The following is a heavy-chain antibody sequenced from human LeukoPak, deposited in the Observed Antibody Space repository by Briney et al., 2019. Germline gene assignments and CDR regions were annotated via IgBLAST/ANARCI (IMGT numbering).Heavy chain of an antibody. CDR3: AKVNLGYCSSTSCLGFDY. D-gene: IGHD2-2*01. CDR2: ISGSGGST. Sequence: PGGSLRLSCAASGFTFSSYAMSWVRQAPGKGLEWVSAISGSGGSTYYADSVKGRFTISRDNSKNTPYLQMNSLRAEDTAVYYCAKVNLGYCSSTSCLGFDYWGQGTLVTVSS. V-gene: IGHV3-23*01. CDR1: GFTFSSYA. J-gene: IGHJ4*02.